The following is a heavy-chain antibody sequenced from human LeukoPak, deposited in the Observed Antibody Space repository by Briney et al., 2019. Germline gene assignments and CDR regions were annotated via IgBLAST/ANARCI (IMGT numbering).Heavy chain of an antibody. CDR3: ARDTDGYCSGGSCFIFDD. CDR1: GFTFSSYW. D-gene: IGHD2-15*01. Sequence: PGGSLRLSCAAPGFTFSSYWMSWVRQAPGKGLEWVANIKQDGSEKYYVDSVKGRFTISRDNAKNSLYLQMNSLRAEDTAVYYCARDTDGYCSGGSCFIFDDWGQGTLVTVSS. J-gene: IGHJ4*02. CDR2: IKQDGSEK. V-gene: IGHV3-7*01.